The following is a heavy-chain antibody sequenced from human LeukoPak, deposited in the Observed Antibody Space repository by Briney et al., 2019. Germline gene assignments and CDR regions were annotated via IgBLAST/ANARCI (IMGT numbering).Heavy chain of an antibody. V-gene: IGHV3-74*01. CDR3: ARELAITTEWWFDP. Sequence: GGSLRLSCAASGFNFSSYWMHWVRQAPGKGLVWVSRINSDGSGTIYADSVKGRFTISRDNAKNTVFLQMNSLRAEDTAVYYCARELAITTEWWFDPWGQGTLVTVSS. J-gene: IGHJ5*02. D-gene: IGHD4-11*01. CDR2: INSDGSGT. CDR1: GFNFSSYW.